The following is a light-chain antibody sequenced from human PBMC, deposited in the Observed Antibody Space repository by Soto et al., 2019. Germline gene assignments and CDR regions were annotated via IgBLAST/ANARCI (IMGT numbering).Light chain of an antibody. J-gene: IGLJ3*02. Sequence: QSALTQPASVSGSPGQSITISCTGTSSDVGGYTYVSWYQQHPSKAPKLIISEVSNRPSGVSHRFSGSKSGNTASLTISGLQAADEADYYCSSYTSSSTLVFGGGTKVTVL. CDR2: EVS. CDR3: SSYTSSSTLV. V-gene: IGLV2-14*01. CDR1: SSDVGGYTY.